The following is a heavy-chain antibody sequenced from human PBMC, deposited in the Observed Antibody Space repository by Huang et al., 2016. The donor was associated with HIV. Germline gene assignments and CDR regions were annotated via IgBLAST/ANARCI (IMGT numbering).Heavy chain of an antibody. CDR2: ISYDGSNK. D-gene: IGHD6-19*01. CDR1: GFIFSNYG. V-gene: IGHV3-30*03. J-gene: IGHJ1*01. Sequence: VQLVESGGGVVQPGRSLRLSCAASGFIFSNYGMHWVRQAPGKGLEWVAIISYDGSNKYYTDSVKGRFSISRDNSKNTLYLQMNSLRAEDTAVYYCALKGDSSGWEYFRHWGQGTLVTVSS. CDR3: ALKGDSSGWEYFRH.